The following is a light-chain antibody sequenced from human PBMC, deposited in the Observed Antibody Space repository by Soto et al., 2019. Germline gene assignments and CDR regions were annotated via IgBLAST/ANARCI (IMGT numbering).Light chain of an antibody. J-gene: IGKJ4*01. CDR3: QQYTNWPLT. Sequence: EIVMTQSPATLSVSPGERVTLSCRASQRVSDNLGWYQQKPGQTPRLLIYGTSTRATGVPARFSGSGSGTEFTLTISSLQSEDFAVYYCQQYTNWPLTFGGGTKVDIK. CDR1: QRVSDN. V-gene: IGKV3-15*01. CDR2: GTS.